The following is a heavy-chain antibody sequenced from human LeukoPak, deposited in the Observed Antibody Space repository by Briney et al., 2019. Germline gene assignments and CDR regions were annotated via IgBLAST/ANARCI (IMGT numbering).Heavy chain of an antibody. CDR1: GXTFSTYT. D-gene: IGHD3-3*02. CDR3: ARDMPRVAFLEWLSSGFDC. Sequence: GGSLRLSCAASGXTFSTYTXXXXXXXXXXXXXXXSSIXSXXXNIYYADSVKGXXXXXRDXSXXXLXLQMSSLRAEDTAVYYCARDMPRVAFLEWLSSGFDCWGQGTLATVSS. V-gene: IGHV3-21*01. J-gene: IGHJ4*02. CDR2: IXSXXXNI.